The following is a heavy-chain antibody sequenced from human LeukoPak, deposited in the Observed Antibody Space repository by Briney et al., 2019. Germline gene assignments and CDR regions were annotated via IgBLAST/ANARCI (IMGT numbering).Heavy chain of an antibody. D-gene: IGHD3-3*01. CDR3: ASRSSIWSGYQDTLYYFDS. CDR2: IYYSGST. V-gene: IGHV4-59*01. CDR1: GGSISSYY. Sequence: ASETLSLTCTVSGGSISSYYWSWIRQPPGKRLEWIGHIYYSGSTNYNPSLKSRVTISVDTSKNQFSLKLSSVTAADTAVYYCASRSSIWSGYQDTLYYFDSWGQGTLVTVSS. J-gene: IGHJ4*02.